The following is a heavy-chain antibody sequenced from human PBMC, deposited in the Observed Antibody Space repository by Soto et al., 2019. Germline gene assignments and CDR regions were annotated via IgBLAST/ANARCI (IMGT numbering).Heavy chain of an antibody. J-gene: IGHJ4*02. V-gene: IGHV6-1*01. D-gene: IGHD3-3*01. CDR1: GDSVSSNSAA. CDR3: AQSYYDFWSGPYYFDY. CDR2: TYYRSKWYN. Sequence: SQTLSLTCAISGDSVSSNSAAWNWIRQSPSRGLEWLGRTYYRSKWYNDYAVSVKSRITINPDTSKNQFSLQLNSVTPEDTAVYYCAQSYYDFWSGPYYFDYWGQGTLVTVSS.